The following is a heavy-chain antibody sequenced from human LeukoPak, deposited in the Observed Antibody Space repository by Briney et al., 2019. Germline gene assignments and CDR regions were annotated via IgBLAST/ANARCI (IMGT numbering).Heavy chain of an antibody. CDR1: GFTFSSYA. Sequence: PGGSLRLSCAASGFTFSSYAMSWVRQAPGKGLEWVSAISGSGGSTYYADSVKGRFTISRDSSTNTLSLQMNSLRPEDTAVYYCAKDGRFYFVDYLDYWGQGSLVTVSS. V-gene: IGHV3-23*01. J-gene: IGHJ4*02. CDR3: AKDGRFYFVDYLDY. D-gene: IGHD3-3*01. CDR2: ISGSGGST.